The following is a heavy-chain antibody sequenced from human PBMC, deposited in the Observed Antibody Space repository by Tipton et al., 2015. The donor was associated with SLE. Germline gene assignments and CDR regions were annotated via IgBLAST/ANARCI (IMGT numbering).Heavy chain of an antibody. CDR2: ITHSGGT. D-gene: IGHD1-26*01. V-gene: IGHV4-34*01. CDR3: ARVRLPRGTFIEGTYDWFDP. CDR1: GASLSIGSYY. J-gene: IGHJ5*02. Sequence: TLSLTCSVSGASLSIGSYYWSWIRQPPGKGLEWIGEITHSGGTNYNPSLKSRVTISVDTSKNQFSLKLRSVTAADTAVYYCARVRLPRGTFIEGTYDWFDPWGQGTLVIVSS.